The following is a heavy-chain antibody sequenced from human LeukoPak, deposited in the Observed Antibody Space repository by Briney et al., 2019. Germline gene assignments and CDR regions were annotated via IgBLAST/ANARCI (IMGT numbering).Heavy chain of an antibody. CDR2: INHSGTT. D-gene: IGHD3-16*01. CDR1: GGSFSGYY. V-gene: IGHV4-34*01. J-gene: IGHJ6*03. Sequence: PSETLSLTCVVYGGSFSGYYWSWIRQSPGKGLEWIGEINHSGTTNYNPSLKSRVTISVDTSKNQFSLKLSSVTAADTAVYYCARDGGYSYYYTDVWGRGTTVTVSS. CDR3: ARDGGYSYYYTDV.